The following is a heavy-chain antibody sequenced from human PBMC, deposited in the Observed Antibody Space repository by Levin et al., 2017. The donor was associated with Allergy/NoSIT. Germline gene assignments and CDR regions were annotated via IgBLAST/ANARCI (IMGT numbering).Heavy chain of an antibody. V-gene: IGHV3-15*01. D-gene: IGHD2-21*02. CDR1: GFTFSKAW. Sequence: GGSLRLSCTASGFTFSKAWMTWVRQAPGKGLEWVGRIKSRSDGGATDFAPPVKGRFTISRADSKKTLSLQMNSLKTEDTAVYYCTTTVTASFDYWGRGTLVTVSS. CDR3: TTTVTASFDY. J-gene: IGHJ4*02. CDR2: IKSRSDGGAT.